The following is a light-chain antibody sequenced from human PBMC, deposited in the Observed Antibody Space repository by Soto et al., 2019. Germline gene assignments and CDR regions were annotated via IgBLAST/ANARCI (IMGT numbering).Light chain of an antibody. J-gene: IGKJ5*01. V-gene: IGKV3-11*01. Sequence: EIVLTQSPATLSLSPGERATLSCRASQSISHFLAWYQQRPGQAHRLLIYDASNSATGIPTRFSGSGSETDFTLTISSLEPEDFAVYYCQQRSTWPTITFGQGTRLEIK. CDR3: QQRSTWPTIT. CDR1: QSISHF. CDR2: DAS.